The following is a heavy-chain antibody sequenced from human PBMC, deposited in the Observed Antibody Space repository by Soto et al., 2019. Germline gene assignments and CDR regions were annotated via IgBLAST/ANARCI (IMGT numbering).Heavy chain of an antibody. D-gene: IGHD2-2*01. CDR3: AKDLKRGVVPSAKDV. J-gene: IGHJ6*02. CDR2: ISYDGSNK. CDR1: GFTFSSYG. V-gene: IGHV3-30*18. Sequence: GGSLRLSCAASGFTFSSYGMHWVRQAPGKGLEWVAVISYDGSNKYYSDSVNGRFIISRDNSKNTLSLQMNSLRPEDSAVYYCAKDLKRGVVPSAKDVWGQGTMVTVSS.